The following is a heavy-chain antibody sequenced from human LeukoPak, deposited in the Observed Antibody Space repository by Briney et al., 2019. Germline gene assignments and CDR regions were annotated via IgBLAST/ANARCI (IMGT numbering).Heavy chain of an antibody. D-gene: IGHD4-23*01. CDR3: ATRGLTTVVTPGWFDP. V-gene: IGHV4-4*02. Sequence: SGTLSLTCAVSGGSISSSNWWSWVRQPPGKGLEWIGEINHSGSTNYNPSLKSRVTISVNTSKNQFSLKLSSVTAADTAVYYCATRGLTTVVTPGWFDPWGQGTLVTVSS. CDR2: INHSGST. J-gene: IGHJ5*02. CDR1: GGSISSSNW.